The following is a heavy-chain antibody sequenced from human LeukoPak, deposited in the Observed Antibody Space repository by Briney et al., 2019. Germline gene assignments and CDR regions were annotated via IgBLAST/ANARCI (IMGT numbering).Heavy chain of an antibody. V-gene: IGHV4-4*07. CDR3: ARDSLRIQSGTIP. Sequence: SETLSLTCAVYGGSFSGYYWSWIRQPAGKGLEWIGRIYTSGSTNYNPSLKSRVTISVDTPKNQFSLRLNSVTAADTALYYCARDSLRIQSGTIPWGQGTLVTVSS. CDR1: GGSFSGYY. D-gene: IGHD1-1*01. CDR2: IYTSGST. J-gene: IGHJ5*02.